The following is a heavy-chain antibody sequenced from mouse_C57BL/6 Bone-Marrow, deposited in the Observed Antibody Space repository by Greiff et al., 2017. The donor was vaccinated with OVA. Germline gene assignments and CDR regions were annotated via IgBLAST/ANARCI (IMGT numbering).Heavy chain of an antibody. Sequence: QLQLQQSGAELARPGASVKLSCKASGYTFTSYGISWVKQRTGQGLEWIGEIYPRSGNTYYNEKFKGKATLTADKSSSTAYMELRSLTSEDSAVYFCARSDYDYAYWYFDVWGTGTTVTVSS. V-gene: IGHV1-81*01. D-gene: IGHD2-4*01. CDR1: GYTFTSYG. CDR3: ARSDYDYAYWYFDV. J-gene: IGHJ1*03. CDR2: IYPRSGNT.